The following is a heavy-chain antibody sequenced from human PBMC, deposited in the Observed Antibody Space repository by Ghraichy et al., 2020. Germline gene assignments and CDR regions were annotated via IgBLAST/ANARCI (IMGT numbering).Heavy chain of an antibody. CDR1: GFTFSSYS. J-gene: IGHJ4*02. CDR3: AREGWY. D-gene: IGHD2-15*01. V-gene: IGHV3-48*02. CDR2: ISSSGSTM. Sequence: GVLRLSFAGSGFTFSSYSMNWVRQAPGKGLDCVSYISSSGSTMYYADSVKGRFTISRDNAKNSLYLQMNSLRDEDTAVYYCAREGWYWGQGTQVTVSS.